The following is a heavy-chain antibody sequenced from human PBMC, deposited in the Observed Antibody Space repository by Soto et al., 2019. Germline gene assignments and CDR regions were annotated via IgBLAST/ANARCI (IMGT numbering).Heavy chain of an antibody. Sequence: SVKVSCKASGGALSSYTISWVRQAPGQGLEWMGRIIPILGIANYAQKFQGRVTITADKSTSTAYMELSSLRSEDTAVYYCARSVQDIVVVPAAMFDYWGQGTLVTVSS. CDR3: ARSVQDIVVVPAAMFDY. V-gene: IGHV1-69*02. CDR1: GGALSSYT. J-gene: IGHJ4*02. D-gene: IGHD2-2*01. CDR2: IIPILGIA.